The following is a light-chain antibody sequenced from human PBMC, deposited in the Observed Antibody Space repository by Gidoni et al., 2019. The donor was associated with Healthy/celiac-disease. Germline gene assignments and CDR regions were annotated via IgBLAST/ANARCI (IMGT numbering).Light chain of an antibody. V-gene: IGKV3-11*01. CDR3: QRRKDLPPRDT. CDR1: QSLNSY. Sequence: EIVSTQSPATLSLSPGARAIRSCTGSQSLNSYVAWYQQKPGQAPRLHLYDASNRDTGIPASVRGSGSGTGLALTINSLGPEDVAVYYCQRRKDLPPRDTFGQGTKLEIK. J-gene: IGKJ2*01. CDR2: DAS.